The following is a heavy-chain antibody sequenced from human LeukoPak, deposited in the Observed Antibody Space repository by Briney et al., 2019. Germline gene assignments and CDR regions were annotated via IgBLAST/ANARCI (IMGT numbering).Heavy chain of an antibody. J-gene: IGHJ6*03. D-gene: IGHD3-3*01. Sequence: GGSLRLSCAASGFTFSSYWMSWVRQAPGKGLEWVANIKQDGSEKFYVDSVKGRFTISRDNAKNSLYLQMSSLRAEDTAVYYCVREAYDDFWSGSWRYYYYMDVWGKGITVTVSS. V-gene: IGHV3-7*01. CDR1: GFTFSSYW. CDR2: IKQDGSEK. CDR3: VREAYDDFWSGSWRYYYYMDV.